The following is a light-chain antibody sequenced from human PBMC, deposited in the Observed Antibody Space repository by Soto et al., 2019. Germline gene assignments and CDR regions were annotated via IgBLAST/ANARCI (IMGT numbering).Light chain of an antibody. CDR1: QSVGGY. CDR3: HQRSNWPPLT. V-gene: IGKV3-11*01. Sequence: EIVLTQSPATLSSSPGERATLSCRASQSVGGYLDWYQQKPGQAPRLLIYDASNRASGIPARFSGSGSGTDFTLTISSVEPEDLAVYYCHQRSNWPPLTFGGGTKVEIK. CDR2: DAS. J-gene: IGKJ4*01.